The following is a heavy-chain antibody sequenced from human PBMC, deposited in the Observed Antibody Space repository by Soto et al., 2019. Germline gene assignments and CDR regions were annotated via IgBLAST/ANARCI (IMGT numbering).Heavy chain of an antibody. Sequence: GASVKVSCKASGYTFTTYSMHWVRQAPGQRLEWMGWINAGNGNTKYSQKFLGRVTITRDTSASTAYMELSSLTSEDTAVYYCAREVVALSLYYFEYWGQGTLVTVPS. D-gene: IGHD2-15*01. V-gene: IGHV1-3*01. CDR1: GYTFTTYS. J-gene: IGHJ4*02. CDR2: INAGNGNT. CDR3: AREVVALSLYYFEY.